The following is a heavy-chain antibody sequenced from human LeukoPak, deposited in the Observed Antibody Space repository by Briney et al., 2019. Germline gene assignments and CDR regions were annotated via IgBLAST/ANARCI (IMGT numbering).Heavy chain of an antibody. CDR3: AKVMPPGRIRFYSYYMDV. D-gene: IGHD2-15*01. J-gene: IGHJ6*03. CDR2: IHADASRA. Sequence: GGSLRLSCATSGFTFSTFWMHWVRQAPGKGLVWVARIHADASRAVYGDAVQGRFTISRDNVKNTLSLQMNGLRVEDTAVYYCAKVMPPGRIRFYSYYMDVWGKGTTVTVS. CDR1: GFTFSTFW. V-gene: IGHV3-74*01.